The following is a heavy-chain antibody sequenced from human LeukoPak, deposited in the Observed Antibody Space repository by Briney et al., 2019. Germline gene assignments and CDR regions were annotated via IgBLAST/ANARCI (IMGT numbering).Heavy chain of an antibody. CDR2: ISASRSNI. CDR3: ARGGAARPDY. Sequence: GGSLRLSCAAPGFTFNNYGMNWVRQAPGKGLEWVSYISASRSNINYADSVKGRFTISGDNAKNSLYLQMNSLRAEDTAVYYCARGGAARPDYWGQGTLVTVSS. D-gene: IGHD6-6*01. V-gene: IGHV3-48*01. J-gene: IGHJ4*02. CDR1: GFTFNNYG.